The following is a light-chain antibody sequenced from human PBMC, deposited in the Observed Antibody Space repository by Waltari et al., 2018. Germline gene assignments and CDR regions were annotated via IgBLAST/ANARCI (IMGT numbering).Light chain of an antibody. CDR2: GNT. Sequence: SVLTQPPSVSGAPGQRVTIPCTGSSPNIGAGYDVHWYQQLPGTAPKLLIYGNTNRPSGVPDRFSGSKSGTSASLASTGLQAEDEADYYCQSYDSSLSAWVFGGGTKLTVL. V-gene: IGLV1-40*01. CDR1: SPNIGAGYD. J-gene: IGLJ3*02. CDR3: QSYDSSLSAWV.